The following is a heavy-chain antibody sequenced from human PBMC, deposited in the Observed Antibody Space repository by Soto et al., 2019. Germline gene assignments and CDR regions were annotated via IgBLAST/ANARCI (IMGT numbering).Heavy chain of an antibody. Sequence: SETLSLTCTVSGGSLSSYYWSWIRQPPGKELEWIGYIHSSGRTNYNPSLKSRVTISVDTSKNQFSLRLSSVTAADTAVYHCARHRPQYCSGGNCYPVPFDYWGQGTLVTVSS. CDR1: GGSLSSYY. D-gene: IGHD2-15*01. V-gene: IGHV4-59*08. J-gene: IGHJ4*02. CDR3: ARHRPQYCSGGNCYPVPFDY. CDR2: IHSSGRT.